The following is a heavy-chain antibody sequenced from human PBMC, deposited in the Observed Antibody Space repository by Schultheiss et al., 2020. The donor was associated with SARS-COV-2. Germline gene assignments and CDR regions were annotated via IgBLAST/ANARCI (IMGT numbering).Heavy chain of an antibody. D-gene: IGHD1-26*01. J-gene: IGHJ6*03. Sequence: SQTLSLTCTVSGGSITSKTYYWGWIRQPPGKGLEWIGYIYYSGSTNYNPSLKSRVTISVDTSKNQFSLKLSSVTAADTAVYYCARGRRELLTSYYYMDVWGKGTTVTVSS. CDR3: ARGRRELLTSYYYMDV. CDR2: IYYSGST. V-gene: IGHV4-61*05. CDR1: GGSITSKTYY.